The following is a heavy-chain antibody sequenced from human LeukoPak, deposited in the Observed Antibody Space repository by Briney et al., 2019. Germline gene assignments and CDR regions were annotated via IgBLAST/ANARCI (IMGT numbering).Heavy chain of an antibody. J-gene: IGHJ4*02. CDR1: GFTFSSYG. D-gene: IGHD3-10*01. Sequence: GGSLRLSCAASGFTFSSYGMHWVRQAPGKGLEWVAVIWYDGSNNFYADSVKGRFTISRDNSTNTLYLQMNSLRAEDTAVYYCARIMIPNHYGSGALEYWGQGTLVTVSS. CDR2: IWYDGSNN. V-gene: IGHV3-33*01. CDR3: ARIMIPNHYGSGALEY.